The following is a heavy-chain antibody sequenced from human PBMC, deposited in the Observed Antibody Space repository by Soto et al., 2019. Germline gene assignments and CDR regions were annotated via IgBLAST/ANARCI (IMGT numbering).Heavy chain of an antibody. Sequence: QVHLVQYGAEVKKPGASVKVSCKGSGYAFTTYGITWVRQAPGQGLEWMGWISAHNGNTNYAQKLQGRVTVTRDTSTSTAYMELRRLRSDDTAVYYCARGRYGDYWGQGALVNVSS. D-gene: IGHD1-1*01. CDR1: GYAFTTYG. V-gene: IGHV1-18*01. CDR3: ARGRYGDY. J-gene: IGHJ4*02. CDR2: ISAHNGNT.